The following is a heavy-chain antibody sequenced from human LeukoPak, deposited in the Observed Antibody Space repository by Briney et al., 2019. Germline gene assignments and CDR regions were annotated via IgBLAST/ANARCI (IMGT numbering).Heavy chain of an antibody. Sequence: PGQSLRLSCAASGFTFKNYAMSWVRLTPGKGLEWVSAIDTTGDTYYPGSVKGRFTISRENAKNSLYLQMNSLRAGDTAVYYCARDRGGGHMDVWGKGTTVTISS. CDR1: GFTFKNYA. V-gene: IGHV3-13*01. CDR3: ARDRGGGHMDV. CDR2: IDTTGDT. J-gene: IGHJ6*03. D-gene: IGHD2-15*01.